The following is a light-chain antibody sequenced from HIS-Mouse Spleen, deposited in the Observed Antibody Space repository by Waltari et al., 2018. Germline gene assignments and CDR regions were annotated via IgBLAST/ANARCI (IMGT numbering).Light chain of an antibody. CDR1: RSDVGGYHY. Sequence: QSALTQPRPVSGSPGQSVTIPCTGTRSDVGGYHYVSWYQQHPGKAPKLMIYDVSKRPSGVPDRFSGSKSGNTASLTISGLQAEDEADYYCCSYAGSWVFGGGTKLTVL. J-gene: IGLJ3*02. CDR2: DVS. V-gene: IGLV2-11*01. CDR3: CSYAGSWV.